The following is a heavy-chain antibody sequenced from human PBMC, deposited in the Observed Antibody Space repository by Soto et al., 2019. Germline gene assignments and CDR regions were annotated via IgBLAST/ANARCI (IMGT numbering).Heavy chain of an antibody. V-gene: IGHV3-30-3*01. J-gene: IGHJ4*02. CDR1: GFTFSSYA. CDR3: ARDKRQQRLSYFDY. Sequence: HLGGTLRLSCAASGFTFSSYAMHWVRQAPGKGLEWVAVISYDGSNKYYADSVKGRFTISRDNSKNTLYLQMNSLRAEDTAVYYCARDKRQQRLSYFDYWGQGTLVTVSS. CDR2: ISYDGSNK. D-gene: IGHD6-13*01.